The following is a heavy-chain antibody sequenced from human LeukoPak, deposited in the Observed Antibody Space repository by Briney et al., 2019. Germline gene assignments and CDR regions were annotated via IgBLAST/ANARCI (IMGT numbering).Heavy chain of an antibody. J-gene: IGHJ5*02. Sequence: GSLRLSCAASGFSFNSDWMDWVRQPPGKGLEWIGEIYHSGSTNYNPSLKSRVTISVDKSKNQFSLKLSSVTAADTAVYYCARVRYYGSGSYHNWFDPWGQGTLVTVSS. CDR3: ARVRYYGSGSYHNWFDP. CDR2: IYHSGST. CDR1: GFSFNSDW. D-gene: IGHD3-10*01. V-gene: IGHV4-4*02.